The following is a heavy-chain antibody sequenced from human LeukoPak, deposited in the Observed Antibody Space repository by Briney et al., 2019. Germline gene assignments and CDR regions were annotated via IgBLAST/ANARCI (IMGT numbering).Heavy chain of an antibody. CDR3: AGESHFGGVFDN. CDR2: INWNGGST. J-gene: IGHJ3*02. D-gene: IGHD2-21*01. CDR1: GFTFDDYA. Sequence: RPGGSLRLSCAASGFTFDDYAMSWVRQAPGKGLEWVSGINWNGGSTGYVDSVKGRFAISRDNAKNSLYLQMNSLRGEDPALYYWAGESHFGGVFDNLGQGTMVTVSS. V-gene: IGHV3-20*04.